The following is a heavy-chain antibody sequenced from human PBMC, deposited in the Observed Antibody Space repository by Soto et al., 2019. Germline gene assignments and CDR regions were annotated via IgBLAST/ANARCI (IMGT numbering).Heavy chain of an antibody. CDR1: GFTFSSYG. D-gene: IGHD3-3*01. Sequence: GGSLRLSCAASGFTFSSYGMRWVRQAPGKGLEWVAVIWYDGSNKYYADSVKGRFTISRDNSKNTLYLQMNSLRAEDTAVYYCARENSGRFLEWSLYYGMDVWGQGTTVTVSS. CDR3: ARENSGRFLEWSLYYGMDV. J-gene: IGHJ6*02. V-gene: IGHV3-33*01. CDR2: IWYDGSNK.